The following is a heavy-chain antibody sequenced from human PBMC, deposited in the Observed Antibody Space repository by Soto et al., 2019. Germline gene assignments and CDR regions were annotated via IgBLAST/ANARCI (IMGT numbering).Heavy chain of an antibody. CDR1: GYTFTSYA. D-gene: IGHD2-15*01. CDR3: ATGGAYCSGGSCYSSYYYYGMDV. V-gene: IGHV1-3*01. Sequence: GASVKVSCKASGYTFTSYAMHWVRQAPGQRREWMGWINAGNGNTKYSQKFQGRVTITRDTSASTAYMELSSLRSEDTAVYYCATGGAYCSGGSCYSSYYYYGMDVWGQGXTVTVSS. J-gene: IGHJ6*02. CDR2: INAGNGNT.